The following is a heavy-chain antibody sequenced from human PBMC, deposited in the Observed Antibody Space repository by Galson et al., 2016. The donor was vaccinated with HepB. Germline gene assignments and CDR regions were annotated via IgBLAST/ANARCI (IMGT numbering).Heavy chain of an antibody. V-gene: IGHV1-2*02. Sequence: SVKVSCKASGYPFTGYFIHWVRQTPGQGLEWMGWIIPNSGDTKYAQKFQGRVTMTRDTSISAAYMELSRLKSDDTAVYFCARGNYGDVDLNYYFDFWGQGTLVTVSS. D-gene: IGHD4-17*01. J-gene: IGHJ4*02. CDR1: GYPFTGYF. CDR3: ARGNYGDVDLNYYFDF. CDR2: IIPNSGDT.